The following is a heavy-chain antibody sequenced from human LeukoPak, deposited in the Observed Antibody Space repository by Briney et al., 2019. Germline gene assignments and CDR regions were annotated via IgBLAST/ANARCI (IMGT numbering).Heavy chain of an antibody. V-gene: IGHV3-11*01. Sequence: GGSLRLSCAASGFTFSDYYMSWIRQAPGKGLEWVSYISSSGSTIYYADSVKGRFTISRDNAKNSLYLQMSSLRAEDTAVYYCARDLFYDSSGYYGYWGQGTLVTVSS. CDR1: GFTFSDYY. J-gene: IGHJ4*02. CDR2: ISSSGSTI. CDR3: ARDLFYDSSGYYGY. D-gene: IGHD3-22*01.